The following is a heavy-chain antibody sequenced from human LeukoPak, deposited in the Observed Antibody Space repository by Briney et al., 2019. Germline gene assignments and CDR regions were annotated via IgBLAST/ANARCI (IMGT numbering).Heavy chain of an antibody. CDR2: ISGSGGST. Sequence: GGSLRLSCAASGFTFSSYAVSWVRQAPGRGLEWVSAISGSGGSTYYADSVKGRFTISRDNSKNTLYLQMNSLRAEDTAVYYCAKVGKPGSYFDYWGQGTLVTVSS. J-gene: IGHJ4*02. CDR3: AKVGKPGSYFDY. CDR1: GFTFSSYA. V-gene: IGHV3-23*01.